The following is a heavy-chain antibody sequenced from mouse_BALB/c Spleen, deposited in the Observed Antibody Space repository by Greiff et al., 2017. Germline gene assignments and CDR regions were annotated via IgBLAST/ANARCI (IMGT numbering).Heavy chain of an antibody. D-gene: IGHD2-3*01. V-gene: IGHV1-15*01. J-gene: IGHJ4*01. CDR1: GYTFTDYE. Sequence: QVHVKQSGAELVRPGASVTLSCKASGYTFTDYEMHWVKQTPVHGLEWIGAIDPETGGTAYNQKFKGKATLTADKSSSTAYMELRSLTSEDSAVYYCTRDGYYPYAMDYWGQGTSVTVSS. CDR2: IDPETGGT. CDR3: TRDGYYPYAMDY.